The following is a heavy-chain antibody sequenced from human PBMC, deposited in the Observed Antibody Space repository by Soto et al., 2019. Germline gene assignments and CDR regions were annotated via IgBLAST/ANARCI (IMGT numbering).Heavy chain of an antibody. Sequence: TLCPPCTASGVTASSDASCCSWIRQHAGRGLEWIGNIYHTGSTYYSPSLKSRVVISLDTSKNQFSLRLTSVTAAHTAVSFCARYPFRGTRSSKFDYWGQGTLVTVS. V-gene: IGHV4-31*03. CDR1: GVTASSDASC. D-gene: IGHD6-6*01. CDR3: ARYPFRGTRSSKFDY. J-gene: IGHJ4*02. CDR2: IYHTGST.